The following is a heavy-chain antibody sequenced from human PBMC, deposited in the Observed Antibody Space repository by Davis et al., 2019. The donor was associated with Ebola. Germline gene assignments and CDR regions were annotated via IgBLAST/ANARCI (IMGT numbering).Heavy chain of an antibody. V-gene: IGHV5-51*01. CDR1: GYRFTNYW. J-gene: IGHJ3*01. Sequence: GESLKISCKGFGYRFTNYWIGWVRQMPGKGLEWMGIIYPGDSHTKYRPSFQGQVTISVDKSITTAYLQWSSLKASDTAMYYCATLRTYYHQSSGYYYRNDGFDFWGLGTMVTVSS. D-gene: IGHD3-22*01. CDR3: ATLRTYYHQSSGYYYRNDGFDF. CDR2: IYPGDSHT.